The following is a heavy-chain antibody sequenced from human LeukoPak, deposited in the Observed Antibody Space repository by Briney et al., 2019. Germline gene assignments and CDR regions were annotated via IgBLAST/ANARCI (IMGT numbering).Heavy chain of an antibody. J-gene: IGHJ6*03. D-gene: IGHD6-13*01. Sequence: GGSLRLSCAASGFTFSDYYMSWIRQAPGKGLEWVSYISSSGSTIYYADSVKGRFTISRDNAKNSLYLQMNSLRAEDTAVYYCAREGVSIAAASPPVYYYYYYMDVWGKGTTVTVSS. CDR2: ISSSGSTI. V-gene: IGHV3-11*04. CDR1: GFTFSDYY. CDR3: AREGVSIAAASPPVYYYYYYMDV.